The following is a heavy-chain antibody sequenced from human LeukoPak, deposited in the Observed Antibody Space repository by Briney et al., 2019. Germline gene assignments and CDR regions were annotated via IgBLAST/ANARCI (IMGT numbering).Heavy chain of an antibody. J-gene: IGHJ4*02. CDR3: ARAHTMVRGVMTFRY. D-gene: IGHD3-10*01. V-gene: IGHV1-8*01. CDR2: MNPNSGNT. Sequence: GASVKASCKASRYTFTSYDINWVRQATGQRLEWMGWMNPNSGNTGNTQQFQGRVTMTRNTSISTAYMELSSLRSEDTAVYYCARAHTMVRGVMTFRYWGQGTLVTVSS. CDR1: RYTFTSYD.